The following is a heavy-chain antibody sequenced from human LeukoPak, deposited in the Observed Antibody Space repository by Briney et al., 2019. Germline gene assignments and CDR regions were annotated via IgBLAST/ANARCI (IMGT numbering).Heavy chain of an antibody. J-gene: IGHJ4*02. CDR3: ARHIAAGTPGFDY. V-gene: IGHV4-59*08. CDR2: IYCSGST. D-gene: IGHD6-13*01. CDR1: GGSITGYY. Sequence: PSETLSLTCTVSGGSITGYYWSWIRQPPGKGLEWIGYIYCSGSTNYNPSLKSRVAISVDTSKNQFSLKLRSVTAADTAVYFCARHIAAGTPGFDYWGQGTLVTVSS.